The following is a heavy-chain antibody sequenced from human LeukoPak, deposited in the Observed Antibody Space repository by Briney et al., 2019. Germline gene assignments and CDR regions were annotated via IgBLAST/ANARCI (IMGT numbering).Heavy chain of an antibody. J-gene: IGHJ4*02. CDR1: GFTFSNAW. CDR2: IKSKTDGGTT. CDR3: TTDRMGITIFGVVTDDY. Sequence: PGGSLRLSCAASGFTFSNAWMSWVRRPPGKGREWVGRIKSKTDGGTTDYAAPVKGRFTISRDDSKNTLYLQMNSLKTEDTAVYYCTTDRMGITIFGVVTDDYWGQGTLVTVSS. D-gene: IGHD3-3*01. V-gene: IGHV3-15*01.